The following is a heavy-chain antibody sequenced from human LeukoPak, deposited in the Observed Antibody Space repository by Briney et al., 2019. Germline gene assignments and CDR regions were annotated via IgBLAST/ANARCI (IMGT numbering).Heavy chain of an antibody. CDR2: ISYDRSNK. Sequence: GRSLRLSCAASGFTFSSYAMHWVRQAPGKGLEWVAVISYDRSNKYYADSVKGRFTISRDNSKNTLYLQMNSLRAEDTAVYYCARVPGVHDYWGQGTLVTVSS. V-gene: IGHV3-30*01. CDR1: GFTFSSYA. D-gene: IGHD4/OR15-4a*01. J-gene: IGHJ4*02. CDR3: ARVPGVHDY.